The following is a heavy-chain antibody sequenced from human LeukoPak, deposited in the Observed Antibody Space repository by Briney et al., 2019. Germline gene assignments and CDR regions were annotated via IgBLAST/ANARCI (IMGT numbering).Heavy chain of an antibody. CDR2: ISFDGSRR. CDR1: GFTFSDSG. V-gene: IGHV3-30*18. Sequence: PGRSLRLSCAASGFTFSDSGMHWVRQAPGKGLEWVAIISFDGSRRFYADSVRGRFTVSRDNSKNTLFLQMDSLSADDTGVYYCAKEGTDYGDYPYSFDYWGQGTLVTVSS. CDR3: AKEGTDYGDYPYSFDY. D-gene: IGHD4-17*01. J-gene: IGHJ4*02.